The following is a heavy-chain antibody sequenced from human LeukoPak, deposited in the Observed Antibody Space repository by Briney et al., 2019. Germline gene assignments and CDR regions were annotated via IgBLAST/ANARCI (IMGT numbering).Heavy chain of an antibody. CDR3: AKVGPHGYNSDY. Sequence: ASVKVSCKASGGTFSSYAMSWVRQAPGKGLEWVSAISGSGGSTYYADSVKGRFTISRDNSKNTLYLQMNSLRAEDTAVYYCAKVGPHGYNSDYWGQGTLVTVSS. D-gene: IGHD5-24*01. CDR1: GGTFSSYA. CDR2: ISGSGGST. V-gene: IGHV3-23*01. J-gene: IGHJ4*02.